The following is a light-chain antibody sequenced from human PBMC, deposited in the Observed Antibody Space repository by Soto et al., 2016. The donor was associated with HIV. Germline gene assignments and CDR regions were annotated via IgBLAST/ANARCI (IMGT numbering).Light chain of an antibody. J-gene: IGKJ2*01. Sequence: DIQMTQSPSSLSASVGDRVTITCRASQSISSYLNWYQHKPGKAPKLLIYAASSFQSGVPSRFSGSGSGTDFTLTISSLQPEDFATYYCQQYYSTPYTFGQGTKLEIK. CDR1: QSISSY. V-gene: IGKV1-39*01. CDR2: AAS. CDR3: QQYYSTPYT.